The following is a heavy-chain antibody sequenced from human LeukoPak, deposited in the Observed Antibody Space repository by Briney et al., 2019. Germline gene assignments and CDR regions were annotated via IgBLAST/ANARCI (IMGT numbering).Heavy chain of an antibody. CDR1: GYTFTGYY. Sequence: SVKVSCKASGYTFTGYYMHWVRQAPGQGLEWMGGIIPIFGTANYAQKFQGRVTITAVKSTSTAYMELSSLRSEDTAVYYCARFTMVRGVFDYWGQGTLVTVSS. D-gene: IGHD3-10*01. CDR2: IIPIFGTA. J-gene: IGHJ4*02. V-gene: IGHV1-69*06. CDR3: ARFTMVRGVFDY.